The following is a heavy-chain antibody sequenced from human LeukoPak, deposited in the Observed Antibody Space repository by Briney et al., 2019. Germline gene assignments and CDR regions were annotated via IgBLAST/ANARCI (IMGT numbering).Heavy chain of an antibody. CDR2: IYNSDNT. V-gene: IGHV3-53*01. Sequence: TGGSLRLSCAASGLTVSSNYMSWVRQAPGKGLEWVSLIYNSDNTYYADSVKGRFTISRDNSKNTLFLQMNSLTAEDTAMYYCTRTFLSGDGYKVGYFDYWGQGTPVTVSS. J-gene: IGHJ4*02. CDR3: TRTFLSGDGYKVGYFDY. D-gene: IGHD5-24*01. CDR1: GLTVSSNY.